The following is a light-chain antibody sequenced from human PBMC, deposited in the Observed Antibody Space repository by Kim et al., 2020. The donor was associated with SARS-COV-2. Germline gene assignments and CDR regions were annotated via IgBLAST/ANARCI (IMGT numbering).Light chain of an antibody. J-gene: IGKJ4*02. Sequence: DIQLTQSPSTLSASIGDRVTISCRASQTISNWLAWYQQKPGKAPKLLMYKASGLESGVPSRFSGSGSGTEFTLTISSLQPDDVATYYCQHLTFGGGTKVDIK. CDR1: QTISNW. CDR3: QHLT. V-gene: IGKV1-5*03. CDR2: KAS.